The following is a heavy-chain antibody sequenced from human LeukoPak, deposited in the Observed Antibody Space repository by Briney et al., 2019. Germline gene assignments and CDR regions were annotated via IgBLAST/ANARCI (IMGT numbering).Heavy chain of an antibody. Sequence: GGSLRLSCAASGFTFSSYAMSWVRQAPGKGLEWASAISGSGGSTYYADSVKDRFTISRDNSKNTLYLQMNSLRAEDTAVYYCATRGVQWLVERALDYWGQGTLVTVSS. V-gene: IGHV3-23*01. D-gene: IGHD6-19*01. CDR1: GFTFSSYA. CDR3: ATRGVQWLVERALDY. J-gene: IGHJ4*02. CDR2: ISGSGGST.